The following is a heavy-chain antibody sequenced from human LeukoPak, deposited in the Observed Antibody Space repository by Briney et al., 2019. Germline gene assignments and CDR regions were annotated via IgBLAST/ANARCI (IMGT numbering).Heavy chain of an antibody. CDR3: ARDRNVLMVYATDFDY. CDR1: GYTFTGYY. J-gene: IGHJ4*02. Sequence: ASVKVSCKASGYTFTGYYMHWVRQAPGQGLEGMGWINPNSGGTNYAQKFQGRVTMTRDTSISTAYMELSRLRSDDTAVYYCARDRNVLMVYATDFDYWGQGTLVTVSS. CDR2: INPNSGGT. V-gene: IGHV1-2*02. D-gene: IGHD2-8*01.